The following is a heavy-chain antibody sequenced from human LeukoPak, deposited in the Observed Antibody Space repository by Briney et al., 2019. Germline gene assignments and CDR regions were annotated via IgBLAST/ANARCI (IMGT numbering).Heavy chain of an antibody. CDR2: IRYDGVDK. D-gene: IGHD6-13*01. J-gene: IGHJ4*02. CDR3: AKDPLVFAAAAYFFDD. V-gene: IGHV3-30*02. CDR1: GFMFDTYG. Sequence: PGGSLRLSCEASGFMFDTYGMHWVRQAPGKGLEWVAFIRYDGVDKYYTDSVKGRFTISRDNSKNTVFLQLNSLRGEDAGVYYCAKDPLVFAAAAYFFDDWGQGTLVTVSS.